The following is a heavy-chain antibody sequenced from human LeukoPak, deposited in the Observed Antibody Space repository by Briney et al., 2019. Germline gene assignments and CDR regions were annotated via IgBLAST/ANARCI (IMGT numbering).Heavy chain of an antibody. V-gene: IGHV3-33*08. CDR1: GFSLSNYG. Sequence: GRSLRLSCAVSGFSLSNYGMHWVRQAPGKGLEWVAVIWADGNRKHHADSVEGRFAISRDNSKNILYLQMNNLRAEDTALYYCARDSAAHDNDFDVWGQGTMVTVSS. CDR2: IWADGNRK. J-gene: IGHJ3*01. D-gene: IGHD6-25*01. CDR3: ARDSAAHDNDFDV.